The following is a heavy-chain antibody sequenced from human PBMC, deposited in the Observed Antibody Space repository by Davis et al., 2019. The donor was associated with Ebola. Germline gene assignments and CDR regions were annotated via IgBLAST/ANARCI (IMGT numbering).Heavy chain of an antibody. D-gene: IGHD3-16*01. Sequence: PGGSLRLSCAASGFTFSSYSMNWVRQAPGKGLEWVSYISSSSSTIYYADSVKGRFTISRDNAKNSLYLQMSSLRAEDTAVYYCARDRPLDFFFGDYYGMDVWGQGTTVTVSS. CDR3: ARDRPLDFFFGDYYGMDV. CDR2: ISSSSSTI. J-gene: IGHJ6*02. V-gene: IGHV3-48*01. CDR1: GFTFSSYS.